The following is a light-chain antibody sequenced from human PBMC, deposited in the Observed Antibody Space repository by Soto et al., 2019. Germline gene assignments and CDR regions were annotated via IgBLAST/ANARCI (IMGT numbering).Light chain of an antibody. V-gene: IGKV1-33*01. Sequence: DIPMTQSPSPLSASVGERVTITCQASQNINNYLNWYQQKPRRAPKLLIYDASNLEAGVPSRFRGSGSGTDFTFTISRLQPEDIATYYCQQYENLPTFGQGTRLEIK. CDR2: DAS. CDR1: QNINNY. J-gene: IGKJ5*01. CDR3: QQYENLPT.